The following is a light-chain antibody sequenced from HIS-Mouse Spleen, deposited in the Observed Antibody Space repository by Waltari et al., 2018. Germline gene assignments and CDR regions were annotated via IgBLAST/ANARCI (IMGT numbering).Light chain of an antibody. Sequence: QSALTQPASVSGSPGQSITISCTGTSRDCGSYNLVSWYQQHPGKAPKRMIYEGSKRPSGVSNRFSGSKSGNTASLTISGLQAEDEADYYCCSYAGSSTFGVFGGGTKLTVL. J-gene: IGLJ3*02. V-gene: IGLV2-23*03. CDR1: SRDCGSYNL. CDR3: CSYAGSSTFGV. CDR2: EGS.